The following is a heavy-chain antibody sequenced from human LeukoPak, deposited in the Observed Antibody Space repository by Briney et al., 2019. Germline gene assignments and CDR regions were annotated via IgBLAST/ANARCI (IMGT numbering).Heavy chain of an antibody. Sequence: SQTLSLTCTVSGVPVNSGGHYWTWIRQPPGKGLEWIGYIYYSGSTYYNPSLKSRVTISVDTSKNQFSLKLSSVTAADTAVYYCARTSIAASDPYFDYWGQGTLVTVSS. CDR2: IYYSGST. CDR3: ARTSIAASDPYFDY. J-gene: IGHJ4*02. CDR1: GVPVNSGGHY. V-gene: IGHV4-30-4*01. D-gene: IGHD6-6*01.